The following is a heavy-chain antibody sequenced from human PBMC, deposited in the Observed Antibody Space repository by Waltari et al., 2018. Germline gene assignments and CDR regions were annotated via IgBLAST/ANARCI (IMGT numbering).Heavy chain of an antibody. CDR1: GGTFSSHA. J-gene: IGHJ6*02. D-gene: IGHD6-13*01. CDR2: IIPIFGTA. CDR3: ARGRVAAAGYYYYYGMDV. V-gene: IGHV1-69*01. Sequence: QVQLVQSGAEVKKPGSSVKVSCKASGGTFSSHAISWVRQPPGHGLVWMGGIIPIFGTANYAQKFQGRVTITADESTSTAYMELSSLRSEDTAVYYCARGRVAAAGYYYYYGMDVWGQGTTVTVSS.